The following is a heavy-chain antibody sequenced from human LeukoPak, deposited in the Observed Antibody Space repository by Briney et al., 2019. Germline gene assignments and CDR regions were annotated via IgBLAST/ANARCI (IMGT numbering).Heavy chain of an antibody. J-gene: IGHJ4*02. CDR3: ARGTASEYGSGTYYDDY. CDR1: GGSLSSYY. Sequence: PSETLSLTCTVSGGSLSSYYWSWIRQPPGKGLEWIGYIYYSGSTNYNPSLKSRVTISVDTSKNQFSLNLSSVTAADTAVYYCARGTASEYGSGTYYDDYWGQGTLVSVSS. CDR2: IYYSGST. V-gene: IGHV4-59*12. D-gene: IGHD3-10*01.